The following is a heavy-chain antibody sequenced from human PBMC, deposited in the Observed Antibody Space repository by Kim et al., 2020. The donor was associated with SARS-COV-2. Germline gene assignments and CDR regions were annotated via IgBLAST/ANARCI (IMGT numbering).Heavy chain of an antibody. CDR3: ARTYYYDDSGAFDY. J-gene: IGHJ4*02. CDR1: GFTFSIYS. CDR2: MNSDSRYI. V-gene: IGHV3-21*01. Sequence: GGSLRLSCAASGFTFSIYSMDWVRQAPGKGLEWVSSMNSDSRYIYYADSVKGRFTISRDNAKNLLYLQMNRLTAEDTAVYYCARTYYYDDSGAFDYWGQGILVTVSS. D-gene: IGHD3-22*01.